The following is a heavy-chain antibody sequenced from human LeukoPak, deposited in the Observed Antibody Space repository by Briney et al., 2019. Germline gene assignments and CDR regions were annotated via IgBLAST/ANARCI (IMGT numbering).Heavy chain of an antibody. D-gene: IGHD4-23*01. V-gene: IGHV1-69*05. J-gene: IGHJ1*01. CDR1: GGTFSSYA. CDR2: IIPIFGTA. CDR3: ATPSTVVSAEYFQH. Sequence: GASVKVSCKASGGTFSSYAISWVRQAPGQGLEWMGGIIPIFGTANYAQKFQGRVTITTDESASTAYMELSSLRSEDTAVYYCATPSTVVSAEYFQHWGQGTLVTVSS.